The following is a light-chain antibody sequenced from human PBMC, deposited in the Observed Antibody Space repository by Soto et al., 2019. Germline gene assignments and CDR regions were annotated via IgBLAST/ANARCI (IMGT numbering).Light chain of an antibody. CDR3: RSYTRSSTLV. CDR1: SSDVGGYNY. CDR2: DVS. V-gene: IGLV2-14*01. J-gene: IGLJ2*01. Sequence: QSVLTQPASVSGSPGQSITISCTGTSSDVGGYNYVSWYQQHPVKAPKLMIYDVSNRHSGVSNRFSGSKSVKTASLTISGLQAEDEADYYCRSYTRSSTLVFGGGTKLTVL.